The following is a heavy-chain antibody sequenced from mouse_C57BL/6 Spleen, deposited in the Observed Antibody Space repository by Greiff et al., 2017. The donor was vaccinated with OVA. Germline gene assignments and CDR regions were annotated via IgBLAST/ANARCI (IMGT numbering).Heavy chain of an antibody. D-gene: IGHD4-1*01. Sequence: QVQLQQPGAELVKPGASVKMSCTASGYTFTSYWITWVKQMPGQGLEWIGDIYPGSGSTYYIEKFKSKATLTVDTSSSTAYMQLSSLTSEDSAVYYCAKDWDFDYWGQGTTLTVSS. CDR2: IYPGSGST. CDR1: GYTFTSYW. CDR3: AKDWDFDY. V-gene: IGHV1-55*01. J-gene: IGHJ2*01.